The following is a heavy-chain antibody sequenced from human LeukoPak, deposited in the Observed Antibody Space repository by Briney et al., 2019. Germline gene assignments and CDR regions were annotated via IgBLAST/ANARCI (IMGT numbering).Heavy chain of an antibody. Sequence: PSETLSLTCSVSGDSIISDTYYWGWIRQPPGRGLEWIGTIHYTGDTYYTPSLQSRVTASVDTSRNQFSLKLSSVTAADTAVYYCAREGKQQLVRGFDYWGQGTLVTVSS. J-gene: IGHJ4*02. CDR1: GDSIISDTYY. D-gene: IGHD6-13*01. CDR3: AREGKQQLVRGFDY. CDR2: IHYTGDT. V-gene: IGHV4-39*02.